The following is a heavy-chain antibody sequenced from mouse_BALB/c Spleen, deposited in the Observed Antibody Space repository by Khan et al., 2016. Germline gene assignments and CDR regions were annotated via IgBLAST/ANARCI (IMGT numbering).Heavy chain of an antibody. D-gene: IGHD2-3*01. CDR3: PSIYDGYYVGLYYAMDY. J-gene: IGHJ4*01. CDR1: GYTFTNYG. V-gene: IGHV9-3-1*01. Sequence: QIQLVQSGPELKKPGETVKISCKASGYTFTNYGMNWVKQAPGKGLKWMGWINTYTGEPTYADDFKGRFAFSLETSASTAYLQLNNLKNEDTATYFCPSIYDGYYVGLYYAMDYWGQGTSVTVSS. CDR2: INTYTGEP.